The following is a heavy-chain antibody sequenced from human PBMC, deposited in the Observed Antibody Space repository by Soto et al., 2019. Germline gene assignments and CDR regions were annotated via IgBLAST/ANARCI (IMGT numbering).Heavy chain of an antibody. Sequence: SEPLSLTCTDSVGSISSYYWSWIRQSPVKGLEWIAYIYHSGSTYYNPSLKSRVTISVDRSENQFSLKLTSVTAADTAVYYCVRESVASGPNYFDTWGPGTLVTVSS. D-gene: IGHD6-6*01. J-gene: IGHJ5*02. V-gene: IGHV4-59*12. CDR3: VRESVASGPNYFDT. CDR2: IYHSGST. CDR1: VGSISSYY.